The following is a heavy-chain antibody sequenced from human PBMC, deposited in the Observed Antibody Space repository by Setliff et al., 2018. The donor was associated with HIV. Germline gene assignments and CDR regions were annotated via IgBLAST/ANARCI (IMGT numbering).Heavy chain of an antibody. Sequence: GGSLRLSCAGYGLTFNSYGMHWVRQAPGKGLEWLALIWYDESHKYYANAVKGRFTVSRDNSKTTVYLQMNSLRAEDTAVYYCAKWNYPNSWGQGTLVTVSS. CDR3: AKWNYPNS. CDR1: GLTFNSYG. V-gene: IGHV3-30*02. CDR2: IWYDESHK. D-gene: IGHD1-7*01. J-gene: IGHJ4*02.